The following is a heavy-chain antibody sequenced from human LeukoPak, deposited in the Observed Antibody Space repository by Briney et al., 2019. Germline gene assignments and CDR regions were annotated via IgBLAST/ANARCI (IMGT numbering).Heavy chain of an antibody. V-gene: IGHV1-69*13. J-gene: IGHJ4*02. CDR3: ARGSCSSGYYCPQYFDY. CDR1: GGTFSNYA. D-gene: IGHD3-22*01. Sequence: SVKVSCKASGGTFSNYAISWVRQAPGQGLEWMGEIIPIFGTTHYAQKFQGRVTITADESTTTAYMELSSLRSEDTAVYYCARGSCSSGYYCPQYFDYWGQGTLVTVSS. CDR2: IIPIFGTT.